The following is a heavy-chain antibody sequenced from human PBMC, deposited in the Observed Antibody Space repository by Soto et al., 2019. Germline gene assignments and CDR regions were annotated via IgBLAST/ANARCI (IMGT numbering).Heavy chain of an antibody. J-gene: IGHJ4*02. Sequence: GESLKISCAASGFTFSSYAMSWVRQAPGKGLEWVSVISGSDDSTYYADSVKGRFTISRDNSKNTLYLQMNSLKASDTAMYYFARLSYYVSGNSPIGYWGQGTLVTVSS. V-gene: IGHV3-23*01. CDR3: ARLSYYVSGNSPIGY. D-gene: IGHD3-10*01. CDR2: ISGSDDST. CDR1: GFTFSSYA.